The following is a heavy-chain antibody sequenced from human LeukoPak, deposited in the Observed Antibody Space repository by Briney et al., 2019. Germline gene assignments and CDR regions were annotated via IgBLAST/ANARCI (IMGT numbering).Heavy chain of an antibody. V-gene: IGHV3-49*04. CDR1: GFTFGDYA. CDR2: IRSKAYGGTT. Sequence: GGSLRLSCTASGFTFGDYAMSWVRQAPGKGLEWVGFIRSKAYGGTTEYAASVKGRFTISRDDSKSIAYLQMNSLKTEGTAVYYCTRGNHYYDSSGYSYWGQGTLVTVSS. CDR3: TRGNHYYDSSGYSY. J-gene: IGHJ4*02. D-gene: IGHD3-22*01.